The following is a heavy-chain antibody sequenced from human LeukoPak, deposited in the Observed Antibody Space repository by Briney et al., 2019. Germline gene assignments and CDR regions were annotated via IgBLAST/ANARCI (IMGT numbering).Heavy chain of an antibody. CDR2: IIPIFGTA. J-gene: IGHJ4*02. D-gene: IGHD6-19*01. CDR1: GGTFSSYA. Sequence: SVKVSCKASGGTFSSYAISWVRQAPGQGLEWMGGIIPIFGTANYAQKFQGRVTITADESTSTAYMELSSLRSEDTALYYCAKDIGYSSGWRLKDWGQGTLVTVSS. CDR3: AKDIGYSSGWRLKD. V-gene: IGHV1-69*13.